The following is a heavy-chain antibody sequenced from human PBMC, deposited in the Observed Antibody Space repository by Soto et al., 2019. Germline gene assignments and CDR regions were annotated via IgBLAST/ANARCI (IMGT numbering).Heavy chain of an antibody. CDR3: AKASYYDFWTGFDS. CDR1: GFVFSDYA. CDR2: ISGGGDNT. J-gene: IGHJ4*02. V-gene: IGHV3-23*01. D-gene: IGHD3-3*01. Sequence: GGSLRLSCTSSGFVFSDYAMGWVRQAPGKGLEWVSAISGGGDNTHFGDSVHGRLAISRDNSNNTLHLQMNSLRVEDTAIYYCAKASYYDFWTGFDSWGQGTLVTVSS.